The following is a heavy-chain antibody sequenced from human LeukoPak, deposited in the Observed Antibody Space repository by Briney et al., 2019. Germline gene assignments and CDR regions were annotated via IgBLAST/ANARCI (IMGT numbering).Heavy chain of an antibody. Sequence: GGSLRLSCAASGFTFSSYGMHWVRQAPGKGLEWVAVILYDGSNKYYADSVKGRFTISRDNSKNTLYLQMNSLRAEDTAVYYCAKDNWFDPWGQGTLVTVSS. CDR2: ILYDGSNK. J-gene: IGHJ5*02. CDR3: AKDNWFDP. V-gene: IGHV3-30*18. CDR1: GFTFSSYG.